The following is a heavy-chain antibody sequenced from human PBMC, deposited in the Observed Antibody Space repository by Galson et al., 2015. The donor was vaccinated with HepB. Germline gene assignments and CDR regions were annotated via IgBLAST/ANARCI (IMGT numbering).Heavy chain of an antibody. CDR2: ISWNSGNI. Sequence: SLRLSCAGSGFIFDDYTMHWVRQVPGKGLEWVSRISWNSGNIGYADSVKGRFTISRDNAENSLFPQMDSLTAEDTALYYCAKDMGHGDYGWAFDVWGQGTMVIVSS. CDR1: GFIFDDYT. V-gene: IGHV3-9*01. D-gene: IGHD4-17*01. CDR3: AKDMGHGDYGWAFDV. J-gene: IGHJ3*01.